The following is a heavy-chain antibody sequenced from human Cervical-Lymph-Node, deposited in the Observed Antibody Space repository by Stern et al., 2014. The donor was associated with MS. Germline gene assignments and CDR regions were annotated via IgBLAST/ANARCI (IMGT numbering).Heavy chain of an antibody. CDR1: GFTFSNYW. CDR3: ARDAYYVGPWSFRFDH. J-gene: IGHJ4*02. V-gene: IGHV3-7*01. D-gene: IGHD3-10*01. Sequence: EVQLEESGGGLVQPGGSLRLSCVASGFTFSNYWMSWVRQAPGKGLEWVANIKEDGSQKYYGDSVKGRFTISRDNAKSSLYLQVSSLRAEDTALYYCARDAYYVGPWSFRFDHWGQGTVVT. CDR2: IKEDGSQK.